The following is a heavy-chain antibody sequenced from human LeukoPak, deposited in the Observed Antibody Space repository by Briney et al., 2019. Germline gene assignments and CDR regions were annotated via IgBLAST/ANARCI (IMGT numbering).Heavy chain of an antibody. CDR1: GFSLSDYG. V-gene: IGHV3-23*01. D-gene: IGHD6-19*01. CDR2: ISGSGGST. CDR3: AKDGSGWYMGRTFDY. J-gene: IGHJ4*02. Sequence: GGSLRLSCAASGFSLSDYGISWARQAPGKGLEWVSAISGSGGSTCYADSVKGRFTISRDNSKNTLYLQMNSLRAEDTAVYYCAKDGSGWYMGRTFDYWGQGTLVTVSS.